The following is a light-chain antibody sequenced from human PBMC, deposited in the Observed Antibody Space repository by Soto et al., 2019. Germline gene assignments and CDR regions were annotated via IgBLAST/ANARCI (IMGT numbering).Light chain of an antibody. CDR3: MQATQFPWT. CDR1: QSLVHSDGNIY. CDR2: KVY. Sequence: DIVMTQSPLSLPVTLGQPASIYCRSSQSLVHSDGNIYLNWLQQRPGHSPRRLIYKVYNRLSGVPDRFTGSGAGTYFTLRINRVEAEDVGLYYCMQATQFPWTFGQGTRVEI. V-gene: IGKV2-30*02. J-gene: IGKJ1*01.